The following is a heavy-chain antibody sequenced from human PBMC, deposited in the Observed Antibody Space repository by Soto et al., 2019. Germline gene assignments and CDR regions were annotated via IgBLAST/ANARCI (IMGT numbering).Heavy chain of an antibody. D-gene: IGHD3-10*01. CDR3: GITGAPGNLDY. V-gene: IGHV1-24*01. CDR1: GYSFSEMS. CDR2: FDGEDGQT. Sequence: SVKVSCKVSGYSFSEMSMHWVRQTPEKGLEWMGSFDGEDGQTMYAQKFQGRVTMTEDTSADTAYMELSSLRSDDTAVYYCGITGAPGNLDYWGQGYRVTVSS. J-gene: IGHJ4*02.